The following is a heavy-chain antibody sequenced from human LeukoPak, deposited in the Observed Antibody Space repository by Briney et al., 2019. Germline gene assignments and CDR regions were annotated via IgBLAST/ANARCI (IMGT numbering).Heavy chain of an antibody. CDR3: AREYNSGLDY. Sequence: GGSLRLSCAASGFTFSSYAMSWVRQAPGKGLEWVSGISGSGGSTYYADAVKGRFTISRDNSKNTLYLQMNSLRAEDTAVYYCAREYNSGLDYWGQGTLVTVSS. V-gene: IGHV3-23*01. CDR2: ISGSGGST. J-gene: IGHJ4*02. D-gene: IGHD3-22*01. CDR1: GFTFSSYA.